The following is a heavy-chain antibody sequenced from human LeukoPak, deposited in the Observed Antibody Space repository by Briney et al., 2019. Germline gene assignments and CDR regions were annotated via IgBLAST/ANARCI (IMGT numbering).Heavy chain of an antibody. D-gene: IGHD6-19*01. J-gene: IGHJ5*02. V-gene: IGHV1-69*13. Sequence: SVKVSCEASGGTFISYAISWVRQAPGQGLEWMGGIIPIFGTANYAQKFQGRVTITADESTSTAYMELSSLRSEDTAVYYCATEFGYSSGENWFDPWGQGTLVTVSS. CDR2: IIPIFGTA. CDR1: GGTFISYA. CDR3: ATEFGYSSGENWFDP.